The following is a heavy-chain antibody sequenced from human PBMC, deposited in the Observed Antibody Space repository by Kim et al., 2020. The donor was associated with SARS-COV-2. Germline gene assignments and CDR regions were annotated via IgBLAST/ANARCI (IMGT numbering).Heavy chain of an antibody. CDR1: GGSISSYY. J-gene: IGHJ4*02. CDR3: ARVGVDSSGYYPAHDY. D-gene: IGHD3-22*01. CDR2: IYYSGST. Sequence: SETLSLTCTVSGGSISSYYWSWIRQPPGKGLEWIGYIYYSGSTNYNPSLKSRVTISVDTSKNQFSLKLSSVTAADTAVYYCARVGVDSSGYYPAHDYWGQGTLVTVSS. V-gene: IGHV4-59*13.